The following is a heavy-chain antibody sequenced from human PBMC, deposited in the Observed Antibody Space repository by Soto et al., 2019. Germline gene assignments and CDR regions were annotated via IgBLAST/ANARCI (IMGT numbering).Heavy chain of an antibody. Sequence: QVQLVESGGGVVQPGRSLRLSCAASEFTFSRHGMHWVRQAPGKGLQWVGVIGSDGSNEVYADSVKGRFIISRDNSKNILYLQMNSLRAKDTAVYYCARARTFGDNKHNYIDVWGTGITVTVSS. V-gene: IGHV3-33*01. CDR1: EFTFSRHG. J-gene: IGHJ6*03. CDR2: IGSDGSNE. CDR3: ARARTFGDNKHNYIDV. D-gene: IGHD3-10*01.